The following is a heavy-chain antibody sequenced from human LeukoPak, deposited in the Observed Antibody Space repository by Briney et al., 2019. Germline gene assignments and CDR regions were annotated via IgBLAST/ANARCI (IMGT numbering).Heavy chain of an antibody. J-gene: IGHJ2*01. Sequence: GESLKISCKGYGYLFTSYWIAWVRQMPGKGLEWMGIIYPADSDTRYSPSFQGQVTISADKSISTAFLRWTSLKASDTAIYYCARGRGTGSPIGPRYFDLWGRGTLVTVSS. CDR1: GYLFTSYW. V-gene: IGHV5-51*01. CDR2: IYPADSDT. CDR3: ARGRGTGSPIGPRYFDL. D-gene: IGHD3-10*01.